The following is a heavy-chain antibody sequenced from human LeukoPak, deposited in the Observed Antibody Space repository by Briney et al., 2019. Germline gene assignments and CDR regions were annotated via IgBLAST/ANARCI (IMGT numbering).Heavy chain of an antibody. CDR3: ARGRYCSSTSCYGFDY. D-gene: IGHD2-2*01. CDR2: ISWNSGSI. CDR1: GFTFDDYA. V-gene: IGHV3-9*01. J-gene: IGHJ4*02. Sequence: GGSLRLSCAASGFTFDDYAMHWVRQAPGKGLEWVSGISWNSGSIGYADSVKGRFTISRDNAKNSLYLQMNSLRAEDTAVYYCARGRYCSSTSCYGFDYWGQGTLVTVSS.